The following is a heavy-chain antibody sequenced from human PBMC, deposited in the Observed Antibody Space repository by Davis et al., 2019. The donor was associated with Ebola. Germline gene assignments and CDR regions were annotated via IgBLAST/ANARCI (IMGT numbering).Heavy chain of an antibody. J-gene: IGHJ1*01. CDR1: GFNVGSNY. V-gene: IGHV3-53*01. CDR3: ARGDGYNFFCH. Sequence: GESLKISCAASGFNVGSNYMSWVRQVPGKGLEWVSVIYKSGDIYYADSVRGRFTISRDTSKNTVFLEMNSLRAEDTAVYYCARGDGYNFFCHWGQGTLVTVSS. D-gene: IGHD5-24*01. CDR2: IYKSGDI.